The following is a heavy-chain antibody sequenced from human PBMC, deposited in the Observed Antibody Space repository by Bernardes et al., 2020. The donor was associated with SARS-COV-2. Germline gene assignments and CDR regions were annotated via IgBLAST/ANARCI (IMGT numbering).Heavy chain of an antibody. D-gene: IGHD6-19*01. CDR3: ARLIAVTGMSDYFDS. Sequence: SETLSLTCTVSGGSVSSSYWRWIRQPPGKGLEWIGYIYYSRSSNYNPSLKSRVTISVDTSKNQFSLKLSSVTAADTAVYYCARLIAVTGMSDYFDSWGQGTLVTVSS. CDR1: GGSVSSSY. CDR2: IYYSRSS. V-gene: IGHV4-59*08. J-gene: IGHJ4*02.